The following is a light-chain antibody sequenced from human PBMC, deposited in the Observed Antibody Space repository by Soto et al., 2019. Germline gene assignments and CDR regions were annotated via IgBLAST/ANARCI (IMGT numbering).Light chain of an antibody. CDR3: QQYDNLPT. V-gene: IGKV1-33*01. Sequence: DIPMTQSPSSLSASVGDRVTINCQASQDISKYLNWYQQKPGKAPKLLIYDASNLETGVPSRFSGSGSGTDFTFTISSLQPEDIATYYCQQYDNLPTFGQGTRLEIK. J-gene: IGKJ5*01. CDR1: QDISKY. CDR2: DAS.